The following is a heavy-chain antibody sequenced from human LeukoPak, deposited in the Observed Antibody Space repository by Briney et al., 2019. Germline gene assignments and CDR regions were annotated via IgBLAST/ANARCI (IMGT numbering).Heavy chain of an antibody. J-gene: IGHJ4*02. Sequence: SETLSLTCTVSGGSISSGDYYWSWIRQPPGEGLEWIGYIYYSGSTYYNPSLKSRVTISVDTSKNQFSLKLSSVTAADTAVYYCARVVCSSTSCASYYFDYWGQGTLVTVSS. CDR2: IYYSGST. V-gene: IGHV4-30-4*01. D-gene: IGHD2-2*01. CDR1: GGSISSGDYY. CDR3: ARVVCSSTSCASYYFDY.